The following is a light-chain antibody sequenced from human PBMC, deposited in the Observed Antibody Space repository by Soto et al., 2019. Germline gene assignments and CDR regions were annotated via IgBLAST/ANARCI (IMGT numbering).Light chain of an antibody. J-gene: IGLJ1*01. V-gene: IGLV1-40*01. CDR1: SSNIGAGFD. Sequence: QLVLTQPPSVSGAPGQRVTISCTGSSSNIGAGFDVHWYQQLPGTAPKLLIYANRNRPSGVPDRFSGSKSGTSASLAITGLQAEDEADYYCQSYDSSLSGYVFGTGTKLTVL. CDR2: ANR. CDR3: QSYDSSLSGYV.